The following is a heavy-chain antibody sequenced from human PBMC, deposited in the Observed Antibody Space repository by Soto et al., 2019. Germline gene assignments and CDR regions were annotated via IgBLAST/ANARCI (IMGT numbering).Heavy chain of an antibody. CDR3: ARDLDTAMVRGYYYYGMDV. CDR2: IYYSGST. D-gene: IGHD5-18*01. J-gene: IGHJ6*02. CDR1: GGSISSGGYY. V-gene: IGHV4-31*03. Sequence: SETLSLTCTVSGGSISSGGYYWSWIRQHPGKGLEWIGYIYYSGSTYYNPSLKSRVTISVDTSKNQFSLKLSSVTAADTAVYYCARDLDTAMVRGYYYYGMDVWGQGTTVTVSS.